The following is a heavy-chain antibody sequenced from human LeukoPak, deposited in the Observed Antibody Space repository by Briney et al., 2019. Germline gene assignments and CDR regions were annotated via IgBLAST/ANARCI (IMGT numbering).Heavy chain of an antibody. V-gene: IGHV3-74*01. Sequence: GGSLRLSCAASGFTFSSYWMHWVRHAPGKGLVWVSRINSDGNTTNYADSVKGRFTISRDNAKNTLYLQMNSLRAEDTSVYYCARRGAVAGTVDYWGQGTLVTVSS. CDR2: INSDGNTT. CDR3: ARRGAVAGTVDY. D-gene: IGHD6-19*01. CDR1: GFTFSSYW. J-gene: IGHJ4*02.